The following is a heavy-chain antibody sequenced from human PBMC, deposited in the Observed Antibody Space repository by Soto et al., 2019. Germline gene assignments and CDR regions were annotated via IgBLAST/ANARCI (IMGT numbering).Heavy chain of an antibody. D-gene: IGHD5-12*01. V-gene: IGHV1-2*04. CDR2: INPNSGGT. CDR1: GYTFTGFF. CDR3: ARWDIVATSFDV. Sequence: ASVKVSCKASGYTFTGFFIHWVRQAPGQGLEWMGWINPNSGGTNYAQKFQGWVTMTRDTSISTAYMELSRLKSDDTAVYYCARWDIVATSFDVWGQGTQVTVSS. J-gene: IGHJ4*02.